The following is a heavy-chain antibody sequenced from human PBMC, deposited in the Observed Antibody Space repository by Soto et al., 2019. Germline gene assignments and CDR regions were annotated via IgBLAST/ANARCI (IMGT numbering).Heavy chain of an antibody. CDR1: GFTFSSFD. D-gene: IGHD5-12*01. J-gene: IGHJ6*02. CDR3: AHFGYSGYDSYYYGMDV. Sequence: GGSLRLSCAASGFTFSSFDMNWVRQAPGKGLEWISYISTSANVQYYADSVKGRFTISRDNAKNTLYLQMNSRRAEDTAVYYCAHFGYSGYDSYYYGMDVWGQGTTVTVSS. V-gene: IGHV3-48*03. CDR2: ISTSANVQ.